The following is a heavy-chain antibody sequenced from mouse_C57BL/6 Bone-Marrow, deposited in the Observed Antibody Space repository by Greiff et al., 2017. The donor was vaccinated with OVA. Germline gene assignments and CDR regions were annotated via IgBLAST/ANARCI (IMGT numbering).Heavy chain of an antibody. Sequence: EVQLQQSGPGLVKPSQTVFLTCTVTGISITTGNYRWSWIRQFPGNKLEWIGYIYYSGTITYNPSLTSRTTITRDTPKNQFFLEMNSLTAEDTATYYCARTGYYGSSYGGNAMDYWGQGTSVTVSS. J-gene: IGHJ4*01. D-gene: IGHD1-1*01. CDR1: GISITTGNYR. CDR2: IYYSGTI. CDR3: ARTGYYGSSYGGNAMDY. V-gene: IGHV3-5*01.